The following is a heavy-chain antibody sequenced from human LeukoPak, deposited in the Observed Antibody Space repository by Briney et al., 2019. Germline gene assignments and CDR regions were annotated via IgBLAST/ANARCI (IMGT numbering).Heavy chain of an antibody. Sequence: GGTLRLSCAASGFTFSTYGMSWVRQAPGKGLEWVSVITGSGGHTVYADSVKGRFTISRDNSNNTLYLQMNSLRAEDTAIYYCATIPLKGSEYFPHWGQGTLVTVSS. CDR2: ITGSGGHT. V-gene: IGHV3-23*01. D-gene: IGHD2-2*02. CDR1: GFTFSTYG. CDR3: ATIPLKGSEYFPH. J-gene: IGHJ1*01.